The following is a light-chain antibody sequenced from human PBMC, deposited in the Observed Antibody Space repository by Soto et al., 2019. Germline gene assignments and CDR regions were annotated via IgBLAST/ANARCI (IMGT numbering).Light chain of an antibody. CDR1: SSDVGGYSY. CDR3: SSYTTSSTYV. V-gene: IGLV2-14*03. Sequence: QSVLTPPASVSGSPGQSITISCTGTSSDVGGYSYISWYQHNPGRAPKLMIYDVSNRPSGVSDRFSGSKSGNTASLTISRLQAEDEADYYCSSYTTSSTYVFGSGTKLTVL. J-gene: IGLJ1*01. CDR2: DVS.